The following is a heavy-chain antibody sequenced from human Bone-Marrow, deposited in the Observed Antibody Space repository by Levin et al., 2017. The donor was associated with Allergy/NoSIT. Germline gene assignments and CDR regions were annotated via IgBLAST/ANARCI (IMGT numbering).Heavy chain of an antibody. V-gene: IGHV3-74*01. J-gene: IGHJ4*02. CDR3: ATVEMIGSYYFDY. Sequence: GESLKISCAASGFTFSNYWMHWVRQVPGKGLVWVSRINSDGSTTSYADSVKGRFTISRDNAKNTLYLQMNRLRAEDSAVYYCATVEMIGSYYFDYWGQGNLVTVSS. CDR2: INSDGSTT. D-gene: IGHD2-21*01. CDR1: GFTFSNYW.